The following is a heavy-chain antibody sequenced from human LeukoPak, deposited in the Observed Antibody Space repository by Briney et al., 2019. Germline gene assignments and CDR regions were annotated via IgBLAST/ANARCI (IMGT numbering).Heavy chain of an antibody. J-gene: IGHJ4*02. CDR1: GFTFSSFG. CDR2: IWYDASDR. D-gene: IGHD4-17*01. CDR3: ARDLDGGDPIDY. V-gene: IGHV3-33*01. Sequence: GGSLRLSCAASGFTFSSFGMHWVRQAPGKGLEWVAVIWYDASDRYYADSVKGRFTISRDNSKNTLFLQMNSLRDDDTAVYYCARDLDGGDPIDYWRQGTLVTVSS.